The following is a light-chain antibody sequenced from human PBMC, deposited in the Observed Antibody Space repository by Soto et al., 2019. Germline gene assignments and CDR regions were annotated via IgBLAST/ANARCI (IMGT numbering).Light chain of an antibody. V-gene: IGKV3-11*01. J-gene: IGKJ4*01. CDR2: DAS. CDR3: QQRSNWPPLT. Sequence: EIVMTQSPATLSVSPGERATLSCRASQSVSSYLAWYQQKPGQAPRLLIYDASNRATGIPARFSGSGSGTDFTLTISSLEPEDFAVYYGQQRSNWPPLTFGGGTKVDI. CDR1: QSVSSY.